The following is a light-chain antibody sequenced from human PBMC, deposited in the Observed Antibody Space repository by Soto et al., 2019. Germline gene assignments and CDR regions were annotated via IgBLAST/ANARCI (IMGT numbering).Light chain of an antibody. V-gene: IGKV3-15*01. CDR1: QSIDNT. J-gene: IGKJ3*01. CDR3: QQYNNGHPVG. Sequence: EIAMTQSPATLSVSPWEGANLSCRASQSIDNTIAWYQHNPGQATRLLIYGASTRADGIPARFSGSGSGTDFTLSLPSLQSEDFAVYYCQQYNNGHPVGFGPGTKVDIK. CDR2: GAS.